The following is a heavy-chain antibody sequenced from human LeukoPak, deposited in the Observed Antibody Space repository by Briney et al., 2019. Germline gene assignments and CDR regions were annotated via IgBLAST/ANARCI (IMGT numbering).Heavy chain of an antibody. D-gene: IGHD4-23*01. CDR1: GGSISSYY. V-gene: IGHV4-59*01. CDR3: ARVTVVTQPSFDY. Sequence: SETLSLACTVSGGSISSYYWSWIRQPPGKGLEWIGYIHYSGSTNYNPSLKSRVTISVDTSKNQFSLKLSSVTAADTAVYYCARVTVVTQPSFDYWGQGTLVTVSS. J-gene: IGHJ4*02. CDR2: IHYSGST.